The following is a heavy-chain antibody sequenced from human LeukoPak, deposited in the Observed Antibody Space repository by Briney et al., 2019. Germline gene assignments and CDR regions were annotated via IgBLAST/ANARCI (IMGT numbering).Heavy chain of an antibody. Sequence: GGSLRLSCAASGFTFSGSAVHWVRQASGKGLEWVGRIRSKTNNYATAYAASVKGRFTVSRDDSKNTAYLQMNSLKTEDTAVYFCTRLDQTGFDYWGQGTLDTVSS. CDR3: TRLDQTGFDY. V-gene: IGHV3-73*01. J-gene: IGHJ4*02. CDR2: IRSKTNNYAT. CDR1: GFTFSGSA.